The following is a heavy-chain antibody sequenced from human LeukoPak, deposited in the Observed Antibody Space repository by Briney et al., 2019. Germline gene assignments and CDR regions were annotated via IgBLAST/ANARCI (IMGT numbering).Heavy chain of an antibody. CDR3: AREEGYSSSWYSLCWD. D-gene: IGHD6-13*01. Sequence: GGSLRLSCAASGFTFSSYEMNWVRQAPGKGLEWVSYISSSGSTIYYADSVKGRFTISRDNAKNSLYLQMNSLRAEDTAVYYCAREEGYSSSWYSLCWDWGQGTLVTVSS. J-gene: IGHJ4*02. V-gene: IGHV3-48*03. CDR1: GFTFSSYE. CDR2: ISSSGSTI.